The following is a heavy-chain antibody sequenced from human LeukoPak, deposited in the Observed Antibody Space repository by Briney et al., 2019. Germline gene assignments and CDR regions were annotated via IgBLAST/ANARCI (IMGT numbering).Heavy chain of an antibody. D-gene: IGHD3-3*01. J-gene: IGHJ4*02. Sequence: GGSLRLSCAASGFTFDDYGMSWVRQAPGKGLEWVSAISGSGGSTYYADSVKGRFTISSDNSKNTLYLQMNSMRAEDTAVYYCAKDLPSTIFGVVDLGPFDYWGQGTLVTVSS. CDR3: AKDLPSTIFGVVDLGPFDY. V-gene: IGHV3-23*01. CDR1: GFTFDDYG. CDR2: ISGSGGST.